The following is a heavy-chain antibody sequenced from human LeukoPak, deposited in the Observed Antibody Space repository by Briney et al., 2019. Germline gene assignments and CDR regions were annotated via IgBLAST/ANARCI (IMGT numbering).Heavy chain of an antibody. CDR3: ARDVAYSSGWYEGNWFDP. V-gene: IGHV4-39*07. Sequence: PSETLSLTCTVSGGSISSSSYYWGWIRQPPGKGLEWIGSIYYSGNTYYNPSLKSRVTISVDTSKNQFSLKLSSVTAADTAVYYCARDVAYSSGWYEGNWFDPWGQGTLVTVSS. CDR1: GGSISSSSYY. J-gene: IGHJ5*02. CDR2: IYYSGNT. D-gene: IGHD6-19*01.